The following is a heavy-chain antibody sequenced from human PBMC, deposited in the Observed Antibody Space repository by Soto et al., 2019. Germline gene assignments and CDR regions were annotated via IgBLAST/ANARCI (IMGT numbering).Heavy chain of an antibody. CDR3: AREVVVFGVIIPTPMDV. D-gene: IGHD3-22*01. CDR2: ISGSGSTI. CDR1: GFTFSGYE. Sequence: GGSLRLSCAASGFTFSGYEMNWVRQAPGKGLEWVSYISGSGSTIYYADSVKGRFTISRDNAKDSLYPQMNSLRAEDTAVYYCAREVVVFGVIIPTPMDVWGQGTTATVSS. J-gene: IGHJ6*02. V-gene: IGHV3-48*03.